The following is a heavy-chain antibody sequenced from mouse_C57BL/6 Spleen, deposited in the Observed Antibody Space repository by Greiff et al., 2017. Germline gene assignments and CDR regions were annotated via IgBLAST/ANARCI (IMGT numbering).Heavy chain of an antibody. CDR2: ISDGGSYT. J-gene: IGHJ3*01. CDR1: GFTFSSYA. D-gene: IGHD3-2*02. Sequence: EVMLVESGGGLVKPGGSLKLSCVASGFTFSSYAMSWVRQTPEKRLEWVATISDGGSYTYYPDNVKGRFTISRDNAKNNLYLQMSHLKSEDTAMYYCARETAQAPFAYWGQGTLVTVSA. V-gene: IGHV5-4*01. CDR3: ARETAQAPFAY.